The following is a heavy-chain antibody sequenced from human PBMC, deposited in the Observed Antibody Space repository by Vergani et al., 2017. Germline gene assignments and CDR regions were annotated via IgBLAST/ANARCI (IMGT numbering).Heavy chain of an antibody. J-gene: IGHJ4*02. CDR2: FSGSGGST. CDR1: GFTFSSNA. D-gene: IGHD5-12*01. Sequence: EVLLLESGGGLVQPGGSLRLSCVASGFTFSSNAMSWVRQAPGKGLEWVSSFSGSGGSTYYADSVKGRFTISRDNPKNTLYLQMNSLRAEDSAIYYCAKAAVTTISLFDYWGQGTLVTVSS. CDR3: AKAAVTTISLFDY. V-gene: IGHV3-23*01.